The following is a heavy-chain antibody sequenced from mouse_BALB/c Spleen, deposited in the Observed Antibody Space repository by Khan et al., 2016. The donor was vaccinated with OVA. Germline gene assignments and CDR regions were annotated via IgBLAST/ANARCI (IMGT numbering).Heavy chain of an antibody. CDR3: ARKNGSDLDY. CDR2: INPHIGET. Sequence: EVQLVESGPELVKPGASVKISCKASGYSFTGYFMNWVMQSHGKSLEWIGRINPHIGETFYNQKFKGKATLTVDESSSTVHMELRSLASEDSAVDYCARKNGSDLDYWGQGTTLTVSS. J-gene: IGHJ2*01. CDR1: GYSFTGYF. D-gene: IGHD1-1*01. V-gene: IGHV1-20*02.